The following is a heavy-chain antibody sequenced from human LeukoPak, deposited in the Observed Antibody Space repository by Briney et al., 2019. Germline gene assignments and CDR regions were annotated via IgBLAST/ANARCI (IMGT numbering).Heavy chain of an antibody. D-gene: IGHD3-10*01. CDR3: ARDVSRITMVRGVPTVDYYYGMDV. V-gene: IGHV3-11*04. Sequence: GGSLRLSCAASGFTFSDYYMSWIRQAPGKGLEWVSYISSSGNTIYYAGSVKGRFTISRDNAKNSLYLQMNSLRAEDTAVYYCARDVSRITMVRGVPTVDYYYGMDVWGQGTTVTVSS. J-gene: IGHJ6*02. CDR2: ISSSGNTI. CDR1: GFTFSDYY.